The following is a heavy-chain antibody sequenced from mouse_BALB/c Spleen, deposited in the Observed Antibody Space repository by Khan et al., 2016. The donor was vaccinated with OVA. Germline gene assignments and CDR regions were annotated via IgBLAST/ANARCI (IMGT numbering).Heavy chain of an antibody. CDR1: GFSLPDYG. J-gene: IGHJ3*01. D-gene: IGHD1-2*01. CDR3: ARELRLGGFAY. Sequence: QLKQSGPGPVAPSQSLSITCTVSGFSLPDYGVNWVRQPPGKGLEWLGMIWGDGSTDYNSALKSRLSISKDNSKSQVFLKMNSLQTDDTARYYCARELRLGGFAYWGQGTLVTVSA. CDR2: IWGDGST. V-gene: IGHV2-6-7*01.